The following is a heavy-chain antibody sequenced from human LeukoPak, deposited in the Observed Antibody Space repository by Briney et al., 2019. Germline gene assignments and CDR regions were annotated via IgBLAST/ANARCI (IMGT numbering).Heavy chain of an antibody. Sequence: PGGSLRLSCAASGVSVSSNYMTWVRQAPGKGLEWISVFYSGGDTYYADSVKGRFTISRGDSKNTLYLQMNSLRAEDTAVYYCARRENSGYFDYWGQGTLVTVSS. CDR2: FYSGGDT. CDR1: GVSVSSNY. V-gene: IGHV3-66*02. J-gene: IGHJ4*02. D-gene: IGHD1-26*01. CDR3: ARRENSGYFDY.